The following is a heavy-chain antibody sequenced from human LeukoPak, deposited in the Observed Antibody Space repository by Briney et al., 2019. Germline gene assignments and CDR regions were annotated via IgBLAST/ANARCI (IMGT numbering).Heavy chain of an antibody. D-gene: IGHD1-1*01. CDR2: IYYSGST. Sequence: SETLSLTCTVSGCSISSSSYYWGWIRQPPGKGLEWIGSIYYSGSTYYNPSLKSRVTISVDTSKNQFSLKLSSVTAADTAVYYCARQRRYRGGDYWGQGTLVTVSS. CDR3: ARQRRYRGGDY. V-gene: IGHV4-39*01. CDR1: GCSISSSSYY. J-gene: IGHJ4*02.